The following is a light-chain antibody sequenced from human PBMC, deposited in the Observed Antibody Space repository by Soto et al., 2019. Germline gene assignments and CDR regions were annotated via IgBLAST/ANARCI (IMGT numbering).Light chain of an antibody. Sequence: QSALTQPASVSGSPGQSITISCIGTSSDVGGYNYVSWYQQHPGKAPKLMIYEVSYRPSGVSNRFSGSKSGNTASLTISGLQAEDEADYYCASLTTTNFVFGTGTKLTVL. V-gene: IGLV2-14*01. CDR1: SSDVGGYNY. CDR2: EVS. J-gene: IGLJ1*01. CDR3: ASLTTTNFV.